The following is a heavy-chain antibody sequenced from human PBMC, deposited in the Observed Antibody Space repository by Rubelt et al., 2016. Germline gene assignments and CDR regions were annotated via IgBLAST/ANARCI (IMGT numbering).Heavy chain of an antibody. V-gene: IGHV4-34*02. D-gene: IGHD3-16*01. Sequence: QVQLQQWGAGLLKSSGTLSLTCAVYGGSFSGYYWNWIRQLPGKGLEWIGFIFDRGITYYIPSLKGRVTLAVDTSKNQFPLKLSSVTAAATAVYYCARDYGGVGDSLFVWGQGTTVTVSS. CDR3: ARDYGGVGDSLFV. CDR2: IFDRGIT. CDR1: GGSFSGYY. J-gene: IGHJ6*02.